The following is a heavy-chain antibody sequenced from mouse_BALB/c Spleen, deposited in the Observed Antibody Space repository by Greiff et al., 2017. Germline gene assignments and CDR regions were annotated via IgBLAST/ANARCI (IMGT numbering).Heavy chain of an antibody. J-gene: IGHJ2*01. CDR1: GYTFTSYW. CDR2: INPSTGYT. CDR3: ARSLLLRGYFDY. V-gene: IGHV1-7*01. Sequence: QVQLQESGAELAKPGASVKMSCKASGYTFTSYWMHWVKQRPGQGLEWIGYINPSTGYTEYNQKFKDKATLTADKSSSTAYMQLSSLTSEDSAVYYCARSLLLRGYFDYWGQGTTLTVSS. D-gene: IGHD1-1*01.